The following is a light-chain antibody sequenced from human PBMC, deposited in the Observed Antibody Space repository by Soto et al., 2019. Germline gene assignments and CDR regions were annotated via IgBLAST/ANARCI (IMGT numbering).Light chain of an antibody. CDR3: QQDGTSPWR. CDR2: GAS. CDR1: QTITSDY. V-gene: IGKV3-20*01. J-gene: IGKJ1*01. Sequence: EIVLTQSPGNLSLSPGERATLSCRASQTITSDYLAWYKQKPGQAPRLLIYGASSRATGIPDRFSGRGSGRDVTLTVSSLEPEDFAVFYCQQDGTSPWRFGQGPKVEIK.